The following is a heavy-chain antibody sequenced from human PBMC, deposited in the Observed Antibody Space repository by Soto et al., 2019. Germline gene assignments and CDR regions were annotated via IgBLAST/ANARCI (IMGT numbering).Heavy chain of an antibody. V-gene: IGHV3-15*01. CDR3: TTGIYYDILTGYHNVAY. CDR2: IKSKTDGGTA. CDR1: GFNLSHPW. J-gene: IGHJ4*02. Sequence: GGSLRLSCVASGFNLSHPWMTWVRQAAGKGLEWVGRIKSKTDGGTADYAAPVKGRATISRDDSKNTVYLQMSSLKTEDTAVYYCTTGIYYDILTGYHNVAYWGQGALVTVSS. D-gene: IGHD3-9*01.